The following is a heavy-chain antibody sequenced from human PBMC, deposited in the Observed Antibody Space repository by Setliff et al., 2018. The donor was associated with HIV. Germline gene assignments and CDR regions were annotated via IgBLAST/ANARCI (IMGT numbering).Heavy chain of an antibody. D-gene: IGHD2-21*02. CDR3: ARQTATGTSATFDS. J-gene: IGHJ4*02. CDR1: GGSISGDF. V-gene: IGHV4-4*07. CDR2: THASGTT. Sequence: SATLSLTCTVSGGSISGDFWTWIRQPAGEGLEWIGRTHASGTTQCEPSLKNRCSMSIDTSKNQFSLKLSSVTAADTAVYYCARQTATGTSATFDSWGQGSQVTVSS.